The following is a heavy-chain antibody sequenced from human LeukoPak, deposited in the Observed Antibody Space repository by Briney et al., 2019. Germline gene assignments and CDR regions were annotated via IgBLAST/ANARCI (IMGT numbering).Heavy chain of an antibody. Sequence: PSETLSLTCAVSGGSISSYYWSWIRQPPGKGLEWIGYIYYSGSTNYNPSLKSRVTISVDTSKNQFSLKLSSVTAADTAVYYCAGVAAGGNYFDYWGQGTLVTVSS. CDR2: IYYSGST. J-gene: IGHJ4*02. CDR3: AGVAAGGNYFDY. D-gene: IGHD6-13*01. CDR1: GGSISSYY. V-gene: IGHV4-59*01.